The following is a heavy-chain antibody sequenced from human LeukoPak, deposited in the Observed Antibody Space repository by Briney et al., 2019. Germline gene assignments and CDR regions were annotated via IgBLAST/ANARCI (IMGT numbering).Heavy chain of an antibody. J-gene: IGHJ6*02. V-gene: IGHV1-46*01. CDR1: GYTFTSYY. CDR3: ARAGRWPAPLCSGSYCNVGYYYYGMDV. Sequence: ASVKVSCKASGYTFTSYYMHWVRQAPGQGLEWMGIINPSGGSTSYAQKFRGRVTMTRDTSTSTVYMELSSLRSEDTAVYYCARAGRWPAPLCSGSYCNVGYYYYGMDVWGQGTTVTVSS. D-gene: IGHD3-10*02. CDR2: INPSGGST.